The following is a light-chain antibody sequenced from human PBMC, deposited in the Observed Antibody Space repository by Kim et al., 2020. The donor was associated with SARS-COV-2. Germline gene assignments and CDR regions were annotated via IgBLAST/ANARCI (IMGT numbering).Light chain of an antibody. CDR3: LQNYNYPPT. V-gene: IGKV1-6*01. Sequence: SASVGDRVTITCRASQRITNDLGWYQQKAGKAPKLLIYAASNLQSGVPSMFSGSGSGTHFTLTIDSLQPEDFATYYCLQNYNYPPTFGQGTKLEI. CDR2: AAS. CDR1: QRITND. J-gene: IGKJ2*01.